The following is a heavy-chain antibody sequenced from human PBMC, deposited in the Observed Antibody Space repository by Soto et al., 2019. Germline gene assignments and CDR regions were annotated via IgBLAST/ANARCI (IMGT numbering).Heavy chain of an antibody. V-gene: IGHV1-18*01. J-gene: IGHJ4*02. D-gene: IGHD3-16*01. CDR3: ASYLHGGLDFAD. Sequence: ASVKVSCKASGYTFTSYGISWVRQAPGQGLEWMGWISAYNGNTNYAQKLQGRVTMTTDTSTSTAYMELRSLRSEDTAVYYCASYLHGGLDFADWGQETLFTFSS. CDR2: ISAYNGNT. CDR1: GYTFTSYG.